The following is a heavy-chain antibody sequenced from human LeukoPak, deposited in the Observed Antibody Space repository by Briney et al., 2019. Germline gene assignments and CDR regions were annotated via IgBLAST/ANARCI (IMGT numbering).Heavy chain of an antibody. Sequence: GGSLRLSCAASGFTVSSNYMSWVRLAPGKGLECVSVIYGGGSTHYADSVKGRFTISRDNSNNTVYLQMNGLRAEDTAVYYCTSRPRQDVDYWGQGTLVTVSS. J-gene: IGHJ4*02. CDR3: TSRPRQDVDY. CDR1: GFTVSSNY. D-gene: IGHD6-6*01. V-gene: IGHV3-66*02. CDR2: IYGGGST.